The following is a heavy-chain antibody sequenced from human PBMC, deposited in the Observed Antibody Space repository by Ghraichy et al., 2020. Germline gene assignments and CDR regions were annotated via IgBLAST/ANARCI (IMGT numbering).Heavy chain of an antibody. Sequence: GESLNISCAASGFTFSSYGMHWVRQAPGKGLEWVAVISYDGSNKYYADSVKGRFTISRDNSKNTLYLQMNSLRAEDTAVYYCAKEGERWFGGGRALDYWGQGTLVTVSS. CDR2: ISYDGSNK. CDR1: GFTFSSYG. J-gene: IGHJ4*02. CDR3: AKEGERWFGGGRALDY. D-gene: IGHD4-23*01. V-gene: IGHV3-30*18.